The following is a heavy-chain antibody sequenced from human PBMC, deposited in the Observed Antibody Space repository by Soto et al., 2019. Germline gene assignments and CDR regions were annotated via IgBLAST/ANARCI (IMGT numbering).Heavy chain of an antibody. J-gene: IGHJ4*02. V-gene: IGHV3-23*01. CDR2: IRGSGGST. Sequence: GGSLRLSCAASGFTFSSYAMSWVRQAPGKGLEWVSAIRGSGGSTYYADSVKGRFTISRDNSKNTLYLQMNGLRAEDTAVYYCAKVAEYMVYAIHGGFLDYWGQGTLVTVSS. CDR3: AKVAEYMVYAIHGGFLDY. CDR1: GFTFSSYA. D-gene: IGHD2-8*01.